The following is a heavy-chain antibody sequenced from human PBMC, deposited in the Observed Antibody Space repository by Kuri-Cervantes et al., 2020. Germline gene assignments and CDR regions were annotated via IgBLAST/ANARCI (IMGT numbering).Heavy chain of an antibody. CDR1: GFTFSSYS. CDR2: ISSSSSYI. CDR3: ARVGDSGDYY. D-gene: IGHD6-13*01. V-gene: IGHV3-21*01. J-gene: IGHJ4*02. Sequence: GGSLRLSCVASGFTFSSYSMNWVRQAPGKGLEWVSSISSSSSYIYYADSVKGRFTISRDNAKNSLYLQTNSLRAEDTAVYYCARVGDSGDYYWGQGTLVTVSS.